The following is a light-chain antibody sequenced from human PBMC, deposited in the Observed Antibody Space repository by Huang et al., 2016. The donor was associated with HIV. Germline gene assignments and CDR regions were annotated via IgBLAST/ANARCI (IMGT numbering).Light chain of an antibody. J-gene: IGKJ1*01. Sequence: DIQMTQSPSTLSASVGDRVTIPCRASQSISYWLAWYQQKPGKAPNLLIYKSSTLQSGVPSRFSGSGSGTEFTLTISSLQPDDFATYYCQQYNSYSWTFGQGTKVEIK. V-gene: IGKV1-5*03. CDR1: QSISYW. CDR2: KSS. CDR3: QQYNSYSWT.